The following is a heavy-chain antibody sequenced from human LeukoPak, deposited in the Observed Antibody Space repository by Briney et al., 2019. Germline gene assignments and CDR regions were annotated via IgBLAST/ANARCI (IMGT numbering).Heavy chain of an antibody. CDR2: VWSDGTNI. V-gene: IGHV3-33*01. CDR1: GFMFRRYV. Sequence: GGSLRLSCVASGFMFRRYVMHWVRQAPGKGLQWVTGVWSDGTNIHYEDSVRGRFTISRDNSRSTLYLEMNNLGVEDTAIYYCVSETREIHSDAFDIWGQGTMVIVSS. D-gene: IGHD2-21*01. CDR3: VSETREIHSDAFDI. J-gene: IGHJ3*02.